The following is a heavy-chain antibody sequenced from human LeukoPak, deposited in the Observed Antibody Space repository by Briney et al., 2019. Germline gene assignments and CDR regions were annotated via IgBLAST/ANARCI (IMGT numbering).Heavy chain of an antibody. Sequence: GGSLRLSCAASGFTVSSNYMSWVRQAPGKGLEWVSVIYSGGSTYYADSVKGRFTISRDNSKNTLYLQMNSLRAEDTAVYYCARDWRVEHPPDYWGQGTLVTVSS. D-gene: IGHD3-3*01. CDR1: GFTVSSNY. CDR2: IYSGGST. J-gene: IGHJ4*02. CDR3: ARDWRVEHPPDY. V-gene: IGHV3-53*01.